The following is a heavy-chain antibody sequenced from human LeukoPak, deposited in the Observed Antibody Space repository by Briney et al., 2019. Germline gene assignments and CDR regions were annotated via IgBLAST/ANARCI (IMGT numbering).Heavy chain of an antibody. J-gene: IGHJ4*02. Sequence: PGGSLRLSCAASGFTFSSYGMHWVRQAPGKGLEWVAVIWYDGSNKYYADSVKGRLTISRDNSKNTLYLQMNSLRAEDTAVYYCARDPYSYGSLVDYWGQGTLVTVSS. CDR2: IWYDGSNK. D-gene: IGHD5-18*01. CDR3: ARDPYSYGSLVDY. V-gene: IGHV3-33*01. CDR1: GFTFSSYG.